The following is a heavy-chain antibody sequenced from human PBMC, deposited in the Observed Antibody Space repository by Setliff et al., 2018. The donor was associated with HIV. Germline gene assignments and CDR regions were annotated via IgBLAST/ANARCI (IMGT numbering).Heavy chain of an antibody. V-gene: IGHV3-74*03. Sequence: GGSLRLSCAASGFTFSSYWMHWVRQAPGKGLVWVSRINSDGSSTMYADSVKGRFTISRDNAKNTVYLQMNSLRAEDTAVYYCVRVVTIFSTGPHFDPWGQGTLVTVSS. CDR2: INSDGSST. CDR1: GFTFSSYW. CDR3: VRVVTIFSTGPHFDP. D-gene: IGHD3-3*01. J-gene: IGHJ5*02.